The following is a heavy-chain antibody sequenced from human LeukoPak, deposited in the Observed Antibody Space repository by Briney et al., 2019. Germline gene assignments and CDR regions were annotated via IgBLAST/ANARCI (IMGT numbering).Heavy chain of an antibody. J-gene: IGHJ4*02. D-gene: IGHD2-21*01. CDR2: ISYDGSNK. CDR3: ARFAHCGDYCYYFDS. Sequence: PGGSLRLSCAASGFTFSSYAMHWVRQAPGKGLEWVAVISYDGSNKYYADSVTGRFTISRDNAENSLHLQMNSLKVEDTAIYYCARFAHCGDYCYYFDSWGQGMLVTVSS. V-gene: IGHV3-30-3*01. CDR1: GFTFSSYA.